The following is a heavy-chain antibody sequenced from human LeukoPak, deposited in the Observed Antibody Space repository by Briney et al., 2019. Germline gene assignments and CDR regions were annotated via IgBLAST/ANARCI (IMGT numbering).Heavy chain of an antibody. J-gene: IGHJ4*02. V-gene: IGHV1-24*01. Sequence: ASVKVSCKVSGYTLIELSMHWVRQAPGKGLEWMGGFDPEDEEIIYAQKFQGRVTMTEDASTDTAYMELSSLRSDDTAVYYCARGSGYCSGGSCYSYWGQGTLVTVSS. CDR3: ARGSGYCSGGSCYSY. CDR2: FDPEDEEI. CDR1: GYTLIELS. D-gene: IGHD2-15*01.